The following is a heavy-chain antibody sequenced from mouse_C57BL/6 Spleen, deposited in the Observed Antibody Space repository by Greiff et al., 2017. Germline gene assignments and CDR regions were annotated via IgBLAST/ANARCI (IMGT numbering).Heavy chain of an antibody. D-gene: IGHD1-1*01. Sequence: EVQLQQSGAELVKPGASVKLSCTASGFNIKDYYMHWVKQRPEQGLEWIGRIDPEDGETKYAPKFQGKATITVDPSSSPAYLQLISLTSENTAVYYGADVYGSGYWYFDVWGTGTTVTVSS. CDR2: IDPEDGET. J-gene: IGHJ1*03. CDR1: GFNIKDYY. V-gene: IGHV14-2*01. CDR3: ADVYGSGYWYFDV.